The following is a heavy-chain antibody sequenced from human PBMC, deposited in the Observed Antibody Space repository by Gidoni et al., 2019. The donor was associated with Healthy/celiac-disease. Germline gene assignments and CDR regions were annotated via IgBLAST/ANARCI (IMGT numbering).Heavy chain of an antibody. Sequence: EVQLVESGGGLVKPGGSLRLSCAASGFTFSNAWMNWVRQAPGKGLEWVGRIKSKTDGGTTDYAAPVKGRFTISRDDSKNTLYLQMNSLKTEDTAVYYCTTGEGVTTVTTSGYYYYGMDVWGQGTTVTVSS. V-gene: IGHV3-15*07. CDR1: GFTFSNAW. J-gene: IGHJ6*02. CDR3: TTGEGVTTVTTSGYYYYGMDV. D-gene: IGHD4-4*01. CDR2: IKSKTDGGTT.